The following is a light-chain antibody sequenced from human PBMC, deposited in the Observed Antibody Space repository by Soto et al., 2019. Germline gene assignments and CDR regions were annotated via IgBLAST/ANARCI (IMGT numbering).Light chain of an antibody. J-gene: IGLJ1*01. V-gene: IGLV1-47*01. CDR3: AAWDDSLSGQV. CDR1: SSNIGSNY. Sequence: QSVLTHPPSASGTPGQRVTISCSGSSSNIGSNYVYWYQQLPGTAPKLLIYRNNQRPSGVPDRFSGSKSGTSASLAISGLRPEDEADYYCAAWDDSLSGQVFGTGTKVTVL. CDR2: RNN.